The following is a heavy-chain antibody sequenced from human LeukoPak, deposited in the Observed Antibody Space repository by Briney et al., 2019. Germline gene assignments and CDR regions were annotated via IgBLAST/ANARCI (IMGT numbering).Heavy chain of an antibody. Sequence: GGSLRLSCAASGFTFSSYSMNWVRQAPGKGLEWVSSISSSSSYIYYADSVKGRFTISRDNAKNPLYLQMNSLRAEDTAVYYCARARGSTYYDFWSGYIPDGMDVWGQGTTVTVSS. J-gene: IGHJ6*02. CDR2: ISSSSSYI. D-gene: IGHD3-3*01. CDR3: ARARGSTYYDFWSGYIPDGMDV. CDR1: GFTFSSYS. V-gene: IGHV3-21*01.